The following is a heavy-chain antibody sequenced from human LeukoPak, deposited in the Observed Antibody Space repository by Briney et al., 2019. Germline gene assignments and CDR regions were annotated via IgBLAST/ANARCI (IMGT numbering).Heavy chain of an antibody. V-gene: IGHV4-61*02. CDR1: GGSISSGSYS. CDR2: IYTSGST. J-gene: IGHJ4*02. D-gene: IGHD3-22*01. CDR3: ARGGSGFEQYYFDY. Sequence: SQTLSLTCTVSGGSISSGSYSWSWIRQPAGKGLEWIGRIYTSGSTNYNPSLKSRVTISVDTSKKQFSLKLSSVTAADTAVYYCARGGSGFEQYYFDYWGQGTLVTVSS.